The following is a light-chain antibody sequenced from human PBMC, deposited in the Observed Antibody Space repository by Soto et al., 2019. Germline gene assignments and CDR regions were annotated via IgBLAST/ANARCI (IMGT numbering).Light chain of an antibody. CDR1: QSVSTNQ. CDR2: GAS. J-gene: IGKJ1*01. CDR3: HQFATSRT. Sequence: EIVLTQSPGTLSLSPGERATLSCRASQSVSTNQLAWYQQKPGQAPTLLIYGASSRAAGVPDRFSGSWSGTDFTLTISSLEPEDFAVYFCHQFATSRTFGQGTKV. V-gene: IGKV3-20*01.